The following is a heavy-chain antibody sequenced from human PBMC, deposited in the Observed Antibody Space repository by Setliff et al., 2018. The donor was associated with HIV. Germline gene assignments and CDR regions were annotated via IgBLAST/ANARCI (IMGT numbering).Heavy chain of an antibody. CDR1: GFSVSTKY. J-gene: IGHJ6*02. V-gene: IGHV3-66*01. Sequence: TGGSLRLSCAASGFSVSTKYMSWVRQAPGKGLEWVSVIYKIGSTFYADSVKGIFTISRYTSKNTLSRQMTSLRAEDTAVYYCARSGRPIYYYYSMDIWGQGTTVTVSS. D-gene: IGHD3-3*01. CDR3: ARSGRPIYYYYSMDI. CDR2: IYKIGST.